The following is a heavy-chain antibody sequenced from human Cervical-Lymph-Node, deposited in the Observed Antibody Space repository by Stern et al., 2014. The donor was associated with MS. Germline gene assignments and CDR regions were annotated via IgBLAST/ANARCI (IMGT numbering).Heavy chain of an antibody. D-gene: IGHD3-22*01. Sequence: QVQLVESGPGLVKPSETLSLTCSVSGGSTNSNYWSWFWQPPAPGMERVGNIYYTGTTNCNPSLKSRISMSVYTSKIQFSVKVTSVTASDAAVYYCARLAASSSGPFDYWGQGTLVTVSS. CDR1: GGSTNSNY. CDR2: IYYTGTT. J-gene: IGHJ4*02. CDR3: ARLAASSSGPFDY. V-gene: IGHV4-59*01.